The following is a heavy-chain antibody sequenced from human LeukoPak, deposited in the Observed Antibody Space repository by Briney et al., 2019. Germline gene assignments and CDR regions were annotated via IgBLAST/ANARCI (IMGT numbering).Heavy chain of an antibody. CDR3: ARLITMVRGVMEI. J-gene: IGHJ4*02. Sequence: SMKVSCKASGGTFSSYAISWGRQAPGQGLEWMGGIIPIFGTANYAQKLQGRVTITADESTSTAYMELSSLRSEDTAVYYCARLITMVRGVMEIWGQGTLVTVSS. CDR2: IIPIFGTA. CDR1: GGTFSSYA. V-gene: IGHV1-69*13. D-gene: IGHD3-10*01.